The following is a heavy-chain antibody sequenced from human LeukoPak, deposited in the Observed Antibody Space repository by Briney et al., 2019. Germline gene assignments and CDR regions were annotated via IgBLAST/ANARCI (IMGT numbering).Heavy chain of an antibody. V-gene: IGHV4-34*01. CDR2: INHSRST. CDR1: GGSFSGYY. D-gene: IGHD6-13*01. Sequence: SETLSLTCAVYGGSFSGYYWSWIRQPPGKGLEWIGEINHSRSTNYNPSLKSRVTISVDTSKNQFSLKLSSVTAADTAVYYCARGGSSSWYNYFDYWGQGTLVTVSS. CDR3: ARGGSSSWYNYFDY. J-gene: IGHJ4*02.